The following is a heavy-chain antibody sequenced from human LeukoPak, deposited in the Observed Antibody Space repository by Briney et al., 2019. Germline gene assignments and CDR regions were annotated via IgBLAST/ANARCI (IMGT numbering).Heavy chain of an antibody. CDR1: GFTFSSYA. CDR3: TRAQGITIFGVVPSFDY. CDR2: ISYDGSNK. J-gene: IGHJ4*02. V-gene: IGHV3-30-3*01. Sequence: PGGSLRLSCAASGFTFSSYAMHWVRQAPGKGLEWVAVISYDGSNKYYADSVKGRFTISRDNSKNTLYLQMNSLRAEDTAVYYCTRAQGITIFGVVPSFDYWGQGTLVTVSS. D-gene: IGHD3-3*01.